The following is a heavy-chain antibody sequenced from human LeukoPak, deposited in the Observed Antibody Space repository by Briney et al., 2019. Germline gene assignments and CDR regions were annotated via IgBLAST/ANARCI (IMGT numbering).Heavy chain of an antibody. D-gene: IGHD3-22*01. J-gene: IGHJ4*02. CDR1: GGTFSSYA. V-gene: IGHV1-69*04. CDR3: AKDMYYYDSSGYFFDY. Sequence: SVKVSCKASGGTFSSYAISWVRQAPGQGLEWMGRIIPILGIANYAQKFQGRVTITADKSTSTAYMELSSLRSEDTAVYYCAKDMYYYDSSGYFFDYWGQGTLVTVSS. CDR2: IIPILGIA.